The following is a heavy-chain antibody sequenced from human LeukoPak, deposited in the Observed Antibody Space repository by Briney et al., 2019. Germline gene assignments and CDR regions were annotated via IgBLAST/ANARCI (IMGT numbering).Heavy chain of an antibody. V-gene: IGHV3-7*01. CDR3: ATPPFSVGLDS. CDR1: GITFRNYW. CDR2: IKQDGSEK. J-gene: IGHJ4*02. D-gene: IGHD2/OR15-2a*01. Sequence: GGSLRLSCAASGITFRNYWMSWVRQAPGKGLEWVANIKQDGSEKYYMDSVKGRFTISRDNAKNSLYLQMNSLRAEDTAVYYCATPPFSVGLDSWGQRTPVTVSS.